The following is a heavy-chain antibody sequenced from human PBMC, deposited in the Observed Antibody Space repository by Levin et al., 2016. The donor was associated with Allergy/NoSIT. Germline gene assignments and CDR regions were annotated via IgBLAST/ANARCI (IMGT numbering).Heavy chain of an antibody. CDR2: ISNAGETT. Sequence: GGSLRLSCEGSGFIFSNYEMDWVRQAPGKGLEWISYISNAGETTYYADPVKGRFTVSRDNAKSSLHLQMNSLRGEDTGVYYCVRGFAGIAPRPDYWGQGTLVTVSS. CDR1: GFIFSNYE. D-gene: IGHD6-6*01. V-gene: IGHV3-48*03. CDR3: VRGFAGIAPRPDY. J-gene: IGHJ4*02.